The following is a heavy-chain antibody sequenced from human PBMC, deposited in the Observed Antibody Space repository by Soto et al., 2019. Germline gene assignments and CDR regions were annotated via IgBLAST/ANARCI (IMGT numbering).Heavy chain of an antibody. V-gene: IGHV4-61*08. CDR3: ARGEDAFFYYGLDV. CDR2: IYDTGISGYTPST. CDR1: GGSVSNGDYY. J-gene: IGHJ6*02. Sequence: SETLSLTCTVSGGSVSNGDYYWSWIRQAPGKGLEWIAYIYDTGISGYTPSTSYNPSLKSRVTMSVDTSKSQFSLKLTSVTAADTAVYYCARGEDAFFYYGLDVWGQGITVTVSS.